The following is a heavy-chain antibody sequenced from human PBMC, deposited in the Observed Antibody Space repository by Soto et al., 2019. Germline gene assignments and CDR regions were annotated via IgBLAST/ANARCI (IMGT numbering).Heavy chain of an antibody. CDR2: INHSGST. Sequence: SETLSLTCAVYGGSFSGYYWSWIRQPPGKGLEWIGEINHSGSTNYNPSLKSRVTISVDTSKNQFSLKLSSVTAADTAVYYCARDTADYWGQGTLVTVSS. J-gene: IGHJ4*02. CDR3: ARDTADY. CDR1: GGSFSGYY. V-gene: IGHV4-34*01.